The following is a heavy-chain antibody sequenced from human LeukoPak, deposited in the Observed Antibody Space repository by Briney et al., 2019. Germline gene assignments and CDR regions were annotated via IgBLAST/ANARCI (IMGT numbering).Heavy chain of an antibody. J-gene: IGHJ4*02. CDR3: AGTPVLMVYATFDY. Sequence: ASVKVSCKASGGTFSSYAISWVRQAPGQGLEWMGGIIPIFGTANYAQKFQARVTITTDESTSTAYMELSSLRSEDTAVYYCAGTPVLMVYATFDYWGQGTLVTVSS. V-gene: IGHV1-69*05. CDR2: IIPIFGTA. D-gene: IGHD2-8*01. CDR1: GGTFSSYA.